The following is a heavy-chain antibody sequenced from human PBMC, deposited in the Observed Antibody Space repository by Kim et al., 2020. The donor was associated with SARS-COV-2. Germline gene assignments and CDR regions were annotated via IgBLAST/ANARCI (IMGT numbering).Heavy chain of an antibody. CDR3: AKLPVIAAGGTSDY. V-gene: IGHV3-9*01. D-gene: IGHD6-13*01. Sequence: GGSLRLSCAASGFTFDDYSMHWVRQAPGKGLEWVSGISRNSGSIGYADSVKGRFTISRDNAKNSLYLQMNSLRAEDTALYYGAKLPVIAAGGTSDYCGQG. CDR1: GFTFDDYS. CDR2: ISRNSGSI. J-gene: IGHJ4*02.